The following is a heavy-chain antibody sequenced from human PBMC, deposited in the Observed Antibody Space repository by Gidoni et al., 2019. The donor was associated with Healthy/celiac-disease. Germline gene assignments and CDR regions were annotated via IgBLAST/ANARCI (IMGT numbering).Heavy chain of an antibody. Sequence: EVQLVESGGGLVQPGGSLRLSCAAPGFTFSSYEMNWVRQAQGKGLGLVSYISSSVSTIYYADSVKGRFTISRDNAKNSLYLQMNSLRAEDTAVYYCARAEPSITGTPDAFDIWGQGTMVTVSS. V-gene: IGHV3-48*03. CDR3: ARAEPSITGTPDAFDI. CDR2: ISSSVSTI. D-gene: IGHD1-7*01. J-gene: IGHJ3*02. CDR1: GFTFSSYE.